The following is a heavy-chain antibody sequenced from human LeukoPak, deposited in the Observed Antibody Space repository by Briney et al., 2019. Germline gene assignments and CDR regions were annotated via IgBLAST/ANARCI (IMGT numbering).Heavy chain of an antibody. D-gene: IGHD3-22*01. CDR3: ATHGDRSYYYDSSGYYSRPYQH. Sequence: GGSLRLSCAASGFTFSSYAMSWVRQAPGKGLEWVAVISYDGSNKYYADSVKGRFTISRDNSKNTLYLQMNSLRAEDTAVYYCATHGDRSYYYDSSGYYSRPYQHWGQGTLVTVSS. CDR2: ISYDGSNK. CDR1: GFTFSSYA. J-gene: IGHJ4*02. V-gene: IGHV3-30-3*01.